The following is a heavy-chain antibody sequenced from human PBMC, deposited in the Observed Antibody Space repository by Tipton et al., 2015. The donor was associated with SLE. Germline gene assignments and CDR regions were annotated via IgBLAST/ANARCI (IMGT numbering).Heavy chain of an antibody. V-gene: IGHV4-59*11. CDR1: GGSISSHY. Sequence: LSLTCTVSGGSISSHYWSWIRRPPGKALEWIAYINYSGSTNYNPSLKSRVTMSVDTSKNQFSLKLSSVTAADTAAYYCARRRGSSWYEDYLDYWGQGTLVTVSS. D-gene: IGHD6-13*01. CDR2: INYSGST. CDR3: ARRRGSSWYEDYLDY. J-gene: IGHJ4*02.